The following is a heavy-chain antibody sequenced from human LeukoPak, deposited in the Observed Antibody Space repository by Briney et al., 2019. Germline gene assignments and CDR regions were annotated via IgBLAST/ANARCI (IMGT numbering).Heavy chain of an antibody. Sequence: SVKVSCKASGGTFSSYAISWVRQAPGQGLEWMGGIIPIFGTANYAQKLQGRVTMTTDTSTSTAYMELRSLRSDDTAVYYCARAGSGWYNWFDPWGQGTLVTVSS. CDR2: IIPIFGTA. D-gene: IGHD6-19*01. CDR1: GGTFSSYA. V-gene: IGHV1-69*05. CDR3: ARAGSGWYNWFDP. J-gene: IGHJ5*02.